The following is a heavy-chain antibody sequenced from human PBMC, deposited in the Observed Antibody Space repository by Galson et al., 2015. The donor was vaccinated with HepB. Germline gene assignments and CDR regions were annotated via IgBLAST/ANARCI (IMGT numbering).Heavy chain of an antibody. D-gene: IGHD2-2*01. J-gene: IGHJ4*02. V-gene: IGHV1-18*01. CDR2: ISAYIGNT. CDR1: GYTFTNYG. CDR3: ARGVLYCSSTSCYPYYFDS. Sequence: SVKVSCKASGYTFTNYGISWVRQAPGQGLEWMGWISAYIGNTHYAQKFKGRVTMTTDTSTTTAYMELRSLRSDDTAVYYCARGVLYCSSTSCYPYYFDSWGQGALVTVSS.